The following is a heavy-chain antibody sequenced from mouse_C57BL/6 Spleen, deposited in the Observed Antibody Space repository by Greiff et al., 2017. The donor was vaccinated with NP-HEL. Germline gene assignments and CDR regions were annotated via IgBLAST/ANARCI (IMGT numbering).Heavy chain of an antibody. CDR1: GYTFTGYW. CDR2: ILPGSGST. Sequence: QVQLQQSGAELMKLGASVKLSCKATGYTFTGYWIEWVKQRPGHGLEWIGEILPGSGSTNYNEKFKGKATFTADTSSNTAYMQLSSLTTEDSAIYYCARGEERWVTTRFAYWGQGTLVTVSA. J-gene: IGHJ3*01. D-gene: IGHD2-2*01. CDR3: ARGEERWVTTRFAY. V-gene: IGHV1-9*01.